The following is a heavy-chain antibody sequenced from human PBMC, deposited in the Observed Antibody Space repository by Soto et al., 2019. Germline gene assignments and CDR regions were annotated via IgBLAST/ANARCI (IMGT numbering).Heavy chain of an antibody. CDR3: ATAGAMVRYYYYYGMDV. D-gene: IGHD5-18*01. J-gene: IGHJ6*02. V-gene: IGHV1-2*04. CDR2: INPNSGGT. Sequence: ASVKVSCKASGYTFTGYYMHWVRQAPGQGLEWMGWINPNSGGTNYAQKFQGWVTMTRDTSISTAYMELSRLRSDDTAVYYCATAGAMVRYYYYYGMDVWGQGTTVTVSS. CDR1: GYTFTGYY.